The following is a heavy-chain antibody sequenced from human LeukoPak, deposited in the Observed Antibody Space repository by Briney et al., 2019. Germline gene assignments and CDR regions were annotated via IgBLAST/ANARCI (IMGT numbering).Heavy chain of an antibody. V-gene: IGHV4-59*12. CDR1: GGSISSYY. CDR3: ARDGSFYYDSSGFDY. CDR2: IYYSGST. J-gene: IGHJ4*02. D-gene: IGHD3-22*01. Sequence: SETLSLTCTVSGGSISSYYWSWIRQPPGKGLEWIGYIYYSGSTNYNPSLKSRVTISVDTSKNQFSLKLSSVTAADTAVYYCARDGSFYYDSSGFDYWGQGTLVTVSS.